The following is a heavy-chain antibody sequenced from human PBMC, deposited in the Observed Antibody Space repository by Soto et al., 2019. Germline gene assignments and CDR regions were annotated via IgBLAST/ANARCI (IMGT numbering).Heavy chain of an antibody. J-gene: IGHJ5*02. D-gene: IGHD3-3*01. CDR3: AKDGQSSTFFGVVNGWFDP. V-gene: IGHV3-23*01. CDR1: GFTFSSYA. Sequence: PGGSLRLSCAASGFTFSSYAMSWVRQAPGKGLEWVSAISGSGGSTYYADSVKGRFTISRDNSKNTLYLQMNSLRAEDTAVYYCAKDGQSSTFFGVVNGWFDPWGQGTLVTV. CDR2: ISGSGGST.